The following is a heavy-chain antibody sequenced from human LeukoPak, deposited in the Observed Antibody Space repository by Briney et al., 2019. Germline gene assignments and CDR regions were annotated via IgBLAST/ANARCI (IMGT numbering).Heavy chain of an antibody. CDR2: INPSGGST. Sequence: ASVKVSCKASGYTFTSYYMHWVRQAPGQGLEWMGIINPSGGSTSYAQKFQGRVTMTRDMSTSTVYMELSSLRSEDTAVYYCARDGLRYFDWLFSSEGDYYMDVWGKGTTVTVSS. CDR1: GYTFTSYY. J-gene: IGHJ6*03. D-gene: IGHD3-9*01. CDR3: ARDGLRYFDWLFSSEGDYYMDV. V-gene: IGHV1-46*01.